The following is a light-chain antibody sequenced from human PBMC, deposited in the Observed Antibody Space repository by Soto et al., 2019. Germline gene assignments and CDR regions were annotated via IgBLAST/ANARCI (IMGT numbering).Light chain of an antibody. CDR2: AAS. CDR3: QQSYGTPPT. J-gene: IGKJ1*01. V-gene: IGKV1-39*01. Sequence: DIQMTQSPSTLSASIGGRVTITCRASQTISSWLAWYQQKPGKAPKLLIYAASSSQSGVPSRFSGSGSGTDFTLTISSLQPEDFATYYCQQSYGTPPTFGQGTKVDIK. CDR1: QTISSW.